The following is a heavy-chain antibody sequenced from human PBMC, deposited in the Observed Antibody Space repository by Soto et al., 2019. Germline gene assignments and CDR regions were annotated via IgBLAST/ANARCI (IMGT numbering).Heavy chain of an antibody. D-gene: IGHD4-4*01. V-gene: IGHV4-34*01. J-gene: IGHJ6*02. CDR3: ARGRRFGYSIKYYYGMDV. CDR2: INHSGSI. CDR1: GGSVGGYY. Sequence: SETLSLTCAVYGGSVGGYYWSWVRQPPGKGLEWIGEINHSGSITYAPSLKSRVTMSVDTSKNQFSLRLNSVTAADTAVYYFARGRRFGYSIKYYYGMDVWGQGTTVTASS.